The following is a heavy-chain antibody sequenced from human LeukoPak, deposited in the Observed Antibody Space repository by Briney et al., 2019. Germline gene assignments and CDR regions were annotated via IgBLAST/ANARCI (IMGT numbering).Heavy chain of an antibody. V-gene: IGHV3-21*01. J-gene: IGHJ5*02. CDR2: ISSSSSYI. Sequence: PGGSLRLSCAASGFTFSSDSMNWVRQAPGKGLEWVSSISSSSSYIYYADSVKGRFTISRDNSKNTLYLQMNSLRAEDTAVYYCAKDRRGSSSSDNWFDPWGQGTLVTVSS. D-gene: IGHD6-6*01. CDR1: GFTFSSDS. CDR3: AKDRRGSSSSDNWFDP.